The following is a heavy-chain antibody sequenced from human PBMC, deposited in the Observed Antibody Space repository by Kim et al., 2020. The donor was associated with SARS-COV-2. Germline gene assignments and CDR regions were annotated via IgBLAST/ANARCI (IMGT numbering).Heavy chain of an antibody. J-gene: IGHJ3*01. CDR2: IRSKANSDAT. D-gene: IGHD6-19*01. V-gene: IGHV3-73*01. CDR1: GFIFSGSA. CDR3: IGKMAVPGTGVTFYL. Sequence: GGSLRLSCAASGFIFSGSAMHWVRQASGKGLEWVGHIRSKANSDATAYAASVRGRITISRDDSKNTAYLQMNSLKTEDTAVYYGIGKMAVPGTGVTFYLWGQGTMVTVS.